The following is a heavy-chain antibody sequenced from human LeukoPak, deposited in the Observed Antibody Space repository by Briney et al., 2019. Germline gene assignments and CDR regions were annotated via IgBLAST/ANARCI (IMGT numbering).Heavy chain of an antibody. CDR1: GGSISSYY. J-gene: IGHJ4*02. Sequence: ASETLSLTCTVSGGSISSYYWSWIRQPPGKGLEWIGYIYYSGSTNYNPSLKSRLTMSVDTSKNQFSLKLRSVTAADTAVYYCASLRVPGDFDYWGQGTLVTVSS. CDR3: ASLRVPGDFDY. V-gene: IGHV4-59*08. CDR2: IYYSGST.